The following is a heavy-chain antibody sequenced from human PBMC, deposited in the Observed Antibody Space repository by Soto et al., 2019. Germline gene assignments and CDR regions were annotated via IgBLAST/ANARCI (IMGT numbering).Heavy chain of an antibody. CDR2: INHSGNT. CDR1: VGSFSAYY. Sequence: QVQLQQWGAGLLKPSETLSLTCAVYVGSFSAYYWNWVRQSPGKGLEWIGEINHSGNTKYNSSLGSRVTISVDTSKNQFSLRLSSVTAADTAVYYCARGRKKGHFYNYGLDVWGQGTPVTVSS. J-gene: IGHJ6*02. V-gene: IGHV4-34*01. CDR3: ARGRKKGHFYNYGLDV. D-gene: IGHD2-2*02.